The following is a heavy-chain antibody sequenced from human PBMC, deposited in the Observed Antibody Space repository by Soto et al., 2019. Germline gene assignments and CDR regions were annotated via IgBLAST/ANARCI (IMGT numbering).Heavy chain of an antibody. CDR2: ISGSGVST. J-gene: IGHJ6*03. CDR1: GFTFSSYA. V-gene: IGHV3-23*01. CDR3: AKGGLYGSGSYNDYYYYMDV. D-gene: IGHD3-10*01. Sequence: EVQLSESGGGLVQPGGSLRLSCVASGFTFSSYAMSWARQAPGKGLEWVSSISGSGVSTYYTDSVKGPFTISRDNSKNTLYLQMTSLRAEDAALYYCAKGGLYGSGSYNDYYYYMDVWGKGTTVTVSS.